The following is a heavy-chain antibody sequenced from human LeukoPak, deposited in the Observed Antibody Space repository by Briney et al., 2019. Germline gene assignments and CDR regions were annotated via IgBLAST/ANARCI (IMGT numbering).Heavy chain of an antibody. V-gene: IGHV5-51*01. D-gene: IGHD2-2*01. CDR3: ARQYCTSTTCYHREFDF. J-gene: IGHJ4*02. Sequence: GESLKISCKGSGYSFTNYWIAWVRQMPGKGLECMGIIYPGDSNTKYSPSFQGRVTISADKSISTAYLQWSSLKASDTSIYYCARQYCTSTTCYHREFDFWGQGTLVTVSS. CDR2: IYPGDSNT. CDR1: GYSFTNYW.